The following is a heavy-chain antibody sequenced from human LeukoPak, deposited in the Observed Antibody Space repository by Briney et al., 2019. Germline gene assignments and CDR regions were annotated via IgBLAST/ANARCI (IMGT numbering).Heavy chain of an antibody. CDR3: ARVKGGATTDY. Sequence: PGGSLRLSCAASGFTFDDYAMNWVRQGPGKGLEWVSGINWNGGDTAYADSVKGRFAISRDNAKNSLHLQMNSLRLEDTALYYCARVKGGATTDYWGQGTLVTVSS. D-gene: IGHD1-26*01. CDR2: INWNGGDT. J-gene: IGHJ4*02. V-gene: IGHV3-20*04. CDR1: GFTFDDYA.